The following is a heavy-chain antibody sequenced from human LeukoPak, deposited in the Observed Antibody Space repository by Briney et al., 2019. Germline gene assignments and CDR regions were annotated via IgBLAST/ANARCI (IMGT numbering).Heavy chain of an antibody. J-gene: IGHJ5*02. CDR2: IIPILGIA. CDR1: GGTFSSYA. CDR3: ARAAGITMVRGVQKNWFDP. D-gene: IGHD3-10*01. V-gene: IGHV1-69*04. Sequence: VASVKVSCKASGGTFSSYAISWVRQAPGQGLEWMGRIIPILGIANYAQKFQGRVTITAGKSTSTAYMELSSLRSEDTAVYYCARAAGITMVRGVQKNWFDPWGQGTLVTVSS.